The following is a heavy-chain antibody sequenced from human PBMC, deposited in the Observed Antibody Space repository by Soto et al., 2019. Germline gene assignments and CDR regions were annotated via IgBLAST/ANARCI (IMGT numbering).Heavy chain of an antibody. CDR3: AKSGGASPYYFDY. Sequence: EVQLLESGRGLVQPGGSLRLSCAASAFTFNTYAMGWVRQAPGKGLEWVSAISVSGGGTYYADSVKGRFTISRDTSKNTLYLQMNSLRADDTAVYYCAKSGGASPYYFDYWGRGTLVTVSS. V-gene: IGHV3-23*01. CDR2: ISVSGGGT. CDR1: AFTFNTYA. J-gene: IGHJ4*02. D-gene: IGHD1-26*01.